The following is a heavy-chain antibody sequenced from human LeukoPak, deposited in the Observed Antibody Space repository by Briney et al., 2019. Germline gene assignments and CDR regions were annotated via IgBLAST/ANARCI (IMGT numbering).Heavy chain of an antibody. CDR2: IHYTGST. Sequence: SETLSLTCTVSGGSITSSYWSWIRQSPGKGLEWIGYIHYTGSTNYNPSLKSRVTMLIDTSKNQFSLKLSSVTAADTAVYYCARDYYDSSGYWGYYYGMDVWGQGTTVTVSS. CDR3: ARDYYDSSGYWGYYYGMDV. CDR1: GGSITSSY. V-gene: IGHV4-59*12. D-gene: IGHD3-22*01. J-gene: IGHJ6*02.